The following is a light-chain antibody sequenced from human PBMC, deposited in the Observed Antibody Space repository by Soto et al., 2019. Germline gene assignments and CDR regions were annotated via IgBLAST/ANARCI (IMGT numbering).Light chain of an antibody. CDR2: DGC. CDR3: QQRSSWIT. J-gene: IGKJ5*01. Sequence: QMTQSPSTLSASVEDRVTITCRASQSISSWLAWYQQKPGKGPKLLIHDGCSLESGVPARFSGSGSATDFTLTISSLEPEDFAVYYCQQRSSWITFGQGTRLEIK. V-gene: IGKV1-5*01. CDR1: QSISSW.